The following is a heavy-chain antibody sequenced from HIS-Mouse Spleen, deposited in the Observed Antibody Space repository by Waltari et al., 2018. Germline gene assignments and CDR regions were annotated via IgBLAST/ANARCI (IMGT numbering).Heavy chain of an antibody. J-gene: IGHJ3*02. CDR2: INSDGSST. D-gene: IGHD1-1*01. Sequence: EVQLVESGGGLVQPGGSLRLPCPASGFTFSSYWMHWVRQAPGKGLVWVSRINSDGSSTSYADSVKGRFTISRDNAKNTLYLQMNSLRAEDTAVYYCARDLELDAFDIWGQGTMVTVSS. V-gene: IGHV3-74*01. CDR1: GFTFSSYW. CDR3: ARDLELDAFDI.